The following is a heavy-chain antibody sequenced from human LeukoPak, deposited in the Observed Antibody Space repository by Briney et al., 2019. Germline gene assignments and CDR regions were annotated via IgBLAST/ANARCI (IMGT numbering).Heavy chain of an antibody. V-gene: IGHV3-74*01. Sequence: GGSLRLSCAASGFTFSSYGMHWVRQVPGEGLVWVSRINEDGSITNYADSVKGRFSISRDNAKNTLYLQMNSLRAEDTAVYYCGRDLGGRSGYWGQGTLVTVSS. J-gene: IGHJ4*02. CDR2: INEDGSIT. CDR3: GRDLGGRSGY. CDR1: GFTFSSYG. D-gene: IGHD1-26*01.